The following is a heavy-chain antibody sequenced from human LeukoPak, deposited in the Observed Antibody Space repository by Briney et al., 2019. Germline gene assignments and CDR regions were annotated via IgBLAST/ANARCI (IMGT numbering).Heavy chain of an antibody. CDR1: GFTFSSYW. D-gene: IGHD2-2*01. V-gene: IGHV3-7*04. CDR3: ARGLRCSSTSCYFGS. J-gene: IGHJ4*02. Sequence: GGSLRLSCAASGFTFSSYWISWVRQAPGKGLERVANIKQDGSEKYYVDSVKGRFTISRDNAKNSLYLQMNSLRAEDTAVYYCARGLRCSSTSCYFGSWGQGTLVTVSS. CDR2: IKQDGSEK.